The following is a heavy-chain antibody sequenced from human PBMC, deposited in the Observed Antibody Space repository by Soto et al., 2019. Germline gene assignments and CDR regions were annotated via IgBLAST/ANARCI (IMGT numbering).Heavy chain of an antibody. Sequence: GSLRLSCAASEFTFSNYAMSWVRQAPGKGLEWVSAISYGGGTTYYADSVKGRFTISRDNSKNTLYLQMNSLRAEDTAVYYCVRDAHRGGDFDYWGQGTLVTVSS. CDR2: ISYGGGTT. V-gene: IGHV3-23*01. D-gene: IGHD3-10*01. CDR1: EFTFSNYA. J-gene: IGHJ4*02. CDR3: VRDAHRGGDFDY.